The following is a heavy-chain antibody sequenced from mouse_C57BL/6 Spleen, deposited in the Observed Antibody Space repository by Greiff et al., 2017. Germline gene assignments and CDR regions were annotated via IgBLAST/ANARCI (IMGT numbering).Heavy chain of an antibody. J-gene: IGHJ2*01. CDR2: ISDGGSYT. Sequence: EVKLMESGGGLVKPGGSLKLSCAASGFTFSSYAMSWVRQTPEKRLEWVATISDGGSYTYYPDNVKGRFTISRDNAKNNLYLQMSHLKSEDTAMYYCAREITTVVATNYFDYWGQGTTLTVSS. D-gene: IGHD1-1*01. CDR3: AREITTVVATNYFDY. CDR1: GFTFSSYA. V-gene: IGHV5-4*01.